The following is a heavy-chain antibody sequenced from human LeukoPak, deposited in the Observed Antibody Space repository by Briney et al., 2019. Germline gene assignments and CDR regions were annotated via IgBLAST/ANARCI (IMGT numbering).Heavy chain of an antibody. CDR3: ARELPDIVARGWFDP. Sequence: SETLSLTCTVSGGSISSYYWSWIRQPPGKGLEWIGYIYYSGSTNYNPSLKSRVTISVDTSKNQFSLKLSSVTAADTAVYYCARELPDIVARGWFDPWGQGTLVTVSS. CDR1: GGSISSYY. J-gene: IGHJ5*02. CDR2: IYYSGST. D-gene: IGHD5-12*01. V-gene: IGHV4-59*01.